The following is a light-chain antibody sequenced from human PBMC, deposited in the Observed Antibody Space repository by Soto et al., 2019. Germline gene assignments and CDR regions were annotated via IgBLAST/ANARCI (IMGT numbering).Light chain of an antibody. CDR3: QQRSNWPST. CDR1: QSVSSY. Sequence: EIVLTQSPVTLSLSPGERATLSCRASQSVSSYLAWYQQKPGQAPRLLIYDASNRATGIPARFSGSGSGTDFTLTISSLEPEDFAVSYCQQRSNWPSTFGGGTKVEIK. CDR2: DAS. V-gene: IGKV3-11*01. J-gene: IGKJ4*01.